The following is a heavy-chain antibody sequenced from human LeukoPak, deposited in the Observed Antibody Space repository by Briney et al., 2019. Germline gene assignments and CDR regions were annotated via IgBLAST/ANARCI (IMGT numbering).Heavy chain of an antibody. CDR2: IYCSRST. CDR1: GGSISSYY. D-gene: IGHD5-12*01. CDR3: ARDQMISGYDSGFDY. Sequence: SETLSLTCTVSGGSISSYYWSWIRQPPGKGLEWIGYIYCSRSTNYNPSLKSRVTISVDTSKNQFSLKLSSVTAADTAVYYCARDQMISGYDSGFDYWGQGTLVTVSS. V-gene: IGHV4-59*01. J-gene: IGHJ4*02.